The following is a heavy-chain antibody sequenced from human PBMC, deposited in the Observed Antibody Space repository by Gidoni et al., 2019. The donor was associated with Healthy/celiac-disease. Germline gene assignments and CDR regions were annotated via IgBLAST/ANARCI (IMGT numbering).Heavy chain of an antibody. CDR3: ARRLTSGSGSIDAFDI. CDR1: GYSFTSYW. D-gene: IGHD3-10*01. CDR2: IYPGDSDT. V-gene: IGHV5-51*01. Sequence: EVQLVQSGAEVKKPGESLKISCKGSGYSFTSYWIGWVLQMPGKGLEWMGIIYPGDSDTRYSPSFQGQVTISADKSISTAYLQWSSLKASDTAMYYCARRLTSGSGSIDAFDIWGQGTMVTVSS. J-gene: IGHJ3*02.